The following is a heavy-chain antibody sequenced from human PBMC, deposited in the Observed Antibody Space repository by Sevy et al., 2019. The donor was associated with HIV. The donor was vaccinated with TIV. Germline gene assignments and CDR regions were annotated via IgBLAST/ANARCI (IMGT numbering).Heavy chain of an antibody. CDR1: GYTFTDYY. D-gene: IGHD3-16*01. J-gene: IGHJ4*02. CDR3: ARGPSHGGFDS. Sequence: ASVKVSCRASGYTFTDYYIHWLRQAPGQGPEWMGWIDPNGGGTYHAQDFQGRLTITRDTSISTVYMDLSRLISDDTAVYFCARGPSHGGFDSWGQGTRVTVSS. CDR2: IDPNGGGT. V-gene: IGHV1-2*02.